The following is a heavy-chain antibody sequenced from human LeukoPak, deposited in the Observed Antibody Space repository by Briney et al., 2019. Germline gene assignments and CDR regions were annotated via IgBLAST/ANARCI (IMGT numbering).Heavy chain of an antibody. V-gene: IGHV1-18*01. Sequence: ASXXVSCKASGYTFTSYGISWVRQAPGQGLEWMGWISAYNGNTNYAKKLQGRATMTTDTSTSTAYMELRSLRSDDTAVYYCARDALAWLYYYYYYYMDGWAKGPRSPSP. CDR3: ARDALAWLYYYYYYYMDG. CDR1: GYTFTSYG. J-gene: IGHJ6*03. D-gene: IGHD5-12*01. CDR2: ISAYNGNT.